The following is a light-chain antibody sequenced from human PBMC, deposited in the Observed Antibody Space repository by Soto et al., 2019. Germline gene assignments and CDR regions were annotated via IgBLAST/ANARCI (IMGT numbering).Light chain of an antibody. CDR2: DAS. Sequence: DIQXTXSPXTXSASXGXXXXXTCXAXXXIXXWLAWYQQKPGKAPKLLIYDASSLESGVPSRFSGSGSGTEFTLTISSLQPDDFATYYCQQYNSYRLTFGGGTKVEIK. CDR3: QQYNSYRLT. J-gene: IGKJ4*01. CDR1: XXIXXW. V-gene: IGKV1-5*01.